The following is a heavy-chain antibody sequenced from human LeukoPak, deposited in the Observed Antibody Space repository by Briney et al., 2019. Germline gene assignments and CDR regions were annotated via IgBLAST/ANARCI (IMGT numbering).Heavy chain of an antibody. CDR3: ARDLEHGGNSIWYFDL. V-gene: IGHV4-4*07. CDR2: IYSSGTT. J-gene: IGHJ2*01. CDR1: GGSISNYY. Sequence: SETLSLTCTVSGGSISNYYWSWIRQPAGKGLEWIGRIYSSGTTIYNPSLKSRVTISVDTSKNQFSLKLSSVTAADTAVYYCARDLEHGGNSIWYFDLWGRGTLVTVSS. D-gene: IGHD4-23*01.